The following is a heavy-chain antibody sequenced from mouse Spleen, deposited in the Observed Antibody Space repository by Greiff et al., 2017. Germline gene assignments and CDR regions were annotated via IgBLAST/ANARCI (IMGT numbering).Heavy chain of an antibody. CDR1: GFTFSDYY. D-gene: IGHD2-4*01. Sequence: EVMLVESEGGLVQPGSSMKLSCTASGFTFSDYYMAWVRQVPEKGLEWVANINYDGSSTYYLDSLKSRFIISRDNAKNILYLQMSSLKSEDTATYYCARKGSYDYHWYFDVWGAGTTVTVSS. CDR3: ARKGSYDYHWYFDV. CDR2: INYDGSST. J-gene: IGHJ1*01. V-gene: IGHV5-16*01.